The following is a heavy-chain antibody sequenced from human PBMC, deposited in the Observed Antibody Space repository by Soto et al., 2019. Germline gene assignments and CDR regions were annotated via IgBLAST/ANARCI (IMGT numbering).Heavy chain of an antibody. D-gene: IGHD2-2*02. V-gene: IGHV5-51*01. CDR2: IYPGDSDT. Sequence: PGESLKISCKGSGYSFTSYWFGWVRQMPGKGLEWMGVIYPGDSDTRYSPYFHGQVTISADKSISTAYLQWSSLKASDTSIYYCARFRHRETDMVVGRAGISGHDCESWRQGTLGT. CDR1: GYSFTSYW. J-gene: IGHJ4*02. CDR3: ARFRHRETDMVVGRAGISGHDCES.